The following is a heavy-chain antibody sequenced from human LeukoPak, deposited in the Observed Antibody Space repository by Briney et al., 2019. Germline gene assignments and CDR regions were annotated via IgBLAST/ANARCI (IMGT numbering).Heavy chain of an antibody. CDR3: ASVAVGYGDYTLLY. V-gene: IGHV1-46*01. CDR2: INPSGGST. Sequence: ASVKVSCKESGYTFTIYYMHWVRQAPGQGLEWMGIINPSGGSTSYAQKFQGRVTMTRDTSTSTVYMELSSLRSEDTAVYYCASVAVGYGDYTLLYWGQGTLVTVSS. CDR1: GYTFTIYY. J-gene: IGHJ4*02. D-gene: IGHD4-17*01.